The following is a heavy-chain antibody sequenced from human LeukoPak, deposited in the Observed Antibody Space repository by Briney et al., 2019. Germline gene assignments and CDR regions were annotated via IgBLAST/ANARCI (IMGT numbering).Heavy chain of an antibody. D-gene: IGHD3-10*01. Sequence: SETLSLTCTVSGESISGFYWTWIRQPPGKGLEWIGSIYYSGSTYYNPSLKSRVTISVDTSKNQFSLKLSSVTAADTAVYYCARVGVKGVLWNAFDIWGQGTMVTVSS. CDR3: ARVGVKGVLWNAFDI. CDR2: IYYSGST. J-gene: IGHJ3*02. CDR1: GESISGFY. V-gene: IGHV4-39*07.